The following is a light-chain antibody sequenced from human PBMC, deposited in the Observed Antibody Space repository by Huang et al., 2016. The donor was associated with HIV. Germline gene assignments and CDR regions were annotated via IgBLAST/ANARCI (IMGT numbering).Light chain of an antibody. J-gene: IGKJ4*01. CDR1: QNINNW. CDR3: QQYNTYLS. V-gene: IGKV1-5*03. CDR2: KTS. Sequence: DIQMTQSPSTLSASVGDRVTITCRASQNINNWLAWYQQKPGKAPKLLIYKTSNLESGVPSRCSGSGSGTQFTLTISSLQPDDFATYYCQQYNTYLSFGGGTKVEIK.